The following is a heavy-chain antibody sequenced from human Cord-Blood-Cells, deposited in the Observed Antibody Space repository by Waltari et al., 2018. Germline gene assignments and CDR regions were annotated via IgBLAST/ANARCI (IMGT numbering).Heavy chain of an antibody. CDR1: GFTFSSYW. J-gene: IGHJ3*02. Sequence: EVQLVESGGGLVQPGGSLRLSCPASGFTFSSYWMSWVREAPGKGLEWVANIKQDGSEKYYVDSVKGRFTISRDNAKNSLYLQMNSLRAEDTAVYYCATPYDAFDIWGQGTMVTVSS. CDR2: IKQDGSEK. V-gene: IGHV3-7*01. CDR3: ATPYDAFDI.